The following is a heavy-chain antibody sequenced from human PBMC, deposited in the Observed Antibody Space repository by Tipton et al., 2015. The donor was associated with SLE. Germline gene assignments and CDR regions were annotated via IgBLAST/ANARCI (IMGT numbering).Heavy chain of an antibody. Sequence: SLRLSCAASGFTVSSNYMSWVRQVPGKGLVCVSRINGDGSITAYADSVKGRFTISRDNSKNTLYLQMNRLRPEDTAVYYCARDQEVNDYWGQGTLVTVSS. J-gene: IGHJ4*02. CDR3: ARDQEVNDY. CDR2: INGDGSIT. V-gene: IGHV3-74*01. CDR1: GFTVSSNY.